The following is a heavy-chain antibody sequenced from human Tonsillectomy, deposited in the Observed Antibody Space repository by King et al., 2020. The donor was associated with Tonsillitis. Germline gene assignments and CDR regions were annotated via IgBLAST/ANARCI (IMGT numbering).Heavy chain of an antibody. Sequence: VQLVESGGGLVQPGGSLRLSCAASGFTFSSYAMSWVRQAPGKGLEWVSGISGSAGSTYYADSGKGRFTISRDNSKNTLYLQMNNLRAGDPDVIYCAKVGSCLDYFDHRGPGTLGTVSS. V-gene: IGHV3-23*04. D-gene: IGHD6-19*01. J-gene: IGHJ4*01. CDR2: ISGSAGST. CDR1: GFTFSSYA. CDR3: AKVGSCLDYFDH.